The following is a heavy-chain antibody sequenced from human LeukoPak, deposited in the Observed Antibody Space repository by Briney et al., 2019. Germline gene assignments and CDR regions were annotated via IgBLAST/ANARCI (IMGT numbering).Heavy chain of an antibody. CDR2: ISSSGSTI. D-gene: IGHD3-22*01. Sequence: PGGSLRLSCAASGFTFSDYYMSWIRQAPGKGLEWVSYISSSGSTIYYADSVKGRFTISRDNAKNSLYLQMNSLRAEDTAVYYCARDHAKQPRYYYDSSGYLGNLDYWGQGTLVTVSS. CDR1: GFTFSDYY. V-gene: IGHV3-11*04. CDR3: ARDHAKQPRYYYDSSGYLGNLDY. J-gene: IGHJ4*02.